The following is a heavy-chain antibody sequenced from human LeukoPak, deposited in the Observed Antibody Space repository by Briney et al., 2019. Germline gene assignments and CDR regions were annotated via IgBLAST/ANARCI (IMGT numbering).Heavy chain of an antibody. Sequence: GGSLRLSCAASGFTFSSYSMNWVRQAPGKGLEWVSYISSSSSTIYYADSVKGRFTISRDNAKNSLYLQMNSLRAEDTAVYYCARVEWLQWGTRDFDYWGQGTLVTVSS. D-gene: IGHD5-24*01. CDR1: GFTFSSYS. CDR3: ARVEWLQWGTRDFDY. V-gene: IGHV3-48*04. J-gene: IGHJ4*02. CDR2: ISSSSSTI.